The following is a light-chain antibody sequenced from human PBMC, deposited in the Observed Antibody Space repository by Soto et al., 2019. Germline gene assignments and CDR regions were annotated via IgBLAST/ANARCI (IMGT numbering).Light chain of an antibody. Sequence: QPVLTQPPSASASLGASVTLTCTLSSGYSNYKVDWYQQRPGKGPRFVMRVGTGGIVGSKGDGIPDRFSVLGSGLNRYLTIKNIQEEDDIDYLCGADHGSGSNFVKGGFGTGSKVTAL. J-gene: IGLJ1*01. CDR1: SGYSNYK. CDR3: GADHGSGSNFVKGG. CDR2: VGTGGIVG. V-gene: IGLV9-49*01.